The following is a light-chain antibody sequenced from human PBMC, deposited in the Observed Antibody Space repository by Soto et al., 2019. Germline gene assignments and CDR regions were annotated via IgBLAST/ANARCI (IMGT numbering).Light chain of an antibody. CDR1: SSDVGGYNY. CDR2: EVS. J-gene: IGLJ2*01. V-gene: IGLV2-8*01. CDR3: SSYAGSNIV. Sequence: QSALTQPPSASGSPGQSVTISCTGTSSDVGGYNYVSWYQQHPGKAPKLMIYEVSKRPSGVPDRFSGSKSGNTASLTVSGLQAEDEADYYCSSYAGSNIVFGGGTQLTGL.